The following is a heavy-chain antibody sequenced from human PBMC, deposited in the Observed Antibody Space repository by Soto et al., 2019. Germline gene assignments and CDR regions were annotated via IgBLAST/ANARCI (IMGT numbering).Heavy chain of an antibody. Sequence: GGSLRLSCAASGFTFSSYEMNWVRQAPGKGLEWVSYISSSGSTIYYADSVKGRFTISRDNAKNSLYLQMNSLRAEDTAGDYCPREKASVHAYLGALDIWGKGTMVTVSS. CDR2: ISSSGSTI. CDR3: PREKASVHAYLGALDI. J-gene: IGHJ3*02. V-gene: IGHV3-48*03. CDR1: GFTFSSYE.